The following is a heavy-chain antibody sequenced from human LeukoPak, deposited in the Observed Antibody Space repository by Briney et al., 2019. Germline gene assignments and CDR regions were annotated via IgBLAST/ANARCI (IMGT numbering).Heavy chain of an antibody. Sequence: GGSLRLSCAASGFTFSDYYMSWLRQAPGKGLEWISHISRGGSTIYYADSVKGRFTISRDNAKNSLYLQMDSLRVEDTAMYYCARALSGSSSGYYYYGMDVWGQGTTVTVSS. D-gene: IGHD6-6*01. CDR3: ARALSGSSSGYYYYGMDV. CDR2: ISRGGSTI. J-gene: IGHJ6*02. CDR1: GFTFSDYY. V-gene: IGHV3-11*01.